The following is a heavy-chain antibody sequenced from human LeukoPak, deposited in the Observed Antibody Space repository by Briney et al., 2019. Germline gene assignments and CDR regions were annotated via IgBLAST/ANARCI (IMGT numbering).Heavy chain of an antibody. CDR3: ARGLLDYSMDV. CDR1: GGSFSGYY. Sequence: SETLSLTCAVYGGSFSGYYWSWIRQPPGKGLEWIGEINHSGSTNYNPSLKSRVTISVDTSKNQFSLKLSSVTAADTAVYYCARGLLDYSMDVWGQGTTVTVSS. J-gene: IGHJ6*02. CDR2: INHSGST. V-gene: IGHV4-34*01.